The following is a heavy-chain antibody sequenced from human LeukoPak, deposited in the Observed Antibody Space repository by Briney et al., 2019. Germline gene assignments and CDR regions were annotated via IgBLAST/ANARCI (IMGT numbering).Heavy chain of an antibody. V-gene: IGHV4-34*01. Sequence: PSETLSLTCAVYGGSFSGYYWSWIRQPPGKGLEWIGEINHSGSTNYNPSLKSRVTISVDTSKNQFSLKLSSVPAADTAVYYCARVGRIAVAGTFDYWGQGTLVTVSS. CDR1: GGSFSGYY. CDR2: INHSGST. J-gene: IGHJ4*02. D-gene: IGHD6-19*01. CDR3: ARVGRIAVAGTFDY.